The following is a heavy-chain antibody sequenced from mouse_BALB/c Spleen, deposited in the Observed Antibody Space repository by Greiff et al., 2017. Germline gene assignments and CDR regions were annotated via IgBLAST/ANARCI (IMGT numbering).Heavy chain of an antibody. CDR3: TRSGSYGWIAY. CDR1: GYTFTSYY. Sequence: QVQLQQPGAELVKPGASVKLSCKASGYTFTSYYMYWVKQRPGQGLEWIGGINPSNGGTNFNEKFKSMATLTVDKSSSTAYMQLSSLTSEDSAVYYCTRSGSYGWIAYWGQGTLVTVSA. J-gene: IGHJ3*01. D-gene: IGHD2-12*01. V-gene: IGHV1S81*02. CDR2: INPSNGGT.